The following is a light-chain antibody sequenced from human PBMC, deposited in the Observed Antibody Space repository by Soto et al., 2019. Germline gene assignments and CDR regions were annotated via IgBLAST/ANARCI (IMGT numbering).Light chain of an antibody. CDR3: QQYGSSPQYT. Sequence: EIVLTQSPGTLSLSPGEGATLSCRASQSVTSSYLAWYQQKPGQAPRLLIYGTSSRATGIPDRFTGSGSGTDFTLTISRLEPEDFAVYYCQQYGSSPQYTFGQGNKLESK. CDR1: QSVTSSY. V-gene: IGKV3-20*01. CDR2: GTS. J-gene: IGKJ2*01.